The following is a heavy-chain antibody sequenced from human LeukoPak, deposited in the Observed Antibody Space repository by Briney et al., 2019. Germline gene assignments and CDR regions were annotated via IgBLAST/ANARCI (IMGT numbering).Heavy chain of an antibody. CDR2: ISGSASTT. J-gene: IGHJ4*02. Sequence: GGSLRLSCAASGFTFSTYAMSWVRQAPGKGLEWVSAISGSASTTYFADSVRGRFTISRENSKNTLYLHMNNVRAEDSAVYYCANLGGSGWYVRYWGQGTLVTVSS. V-gene: IGHV3-23*01. D-gene: IGHD6-19*01. CDR1: GFTFSTYA. CDR3: ANLGGSGWYVRY.